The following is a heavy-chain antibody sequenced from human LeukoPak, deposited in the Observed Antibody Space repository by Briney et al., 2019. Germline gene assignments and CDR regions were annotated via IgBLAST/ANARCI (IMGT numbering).Heavy chain of an antibody. Sequence: GGSLRLSCAASGLTFSSYWMHWVRQAPGKGLVWVSRINSDGSSTSYADSVKGRFTISRDNAKNTLYLQMNSLRAEDTAVYYCARERRSSGYPDDYWGRGTLVTVSS. D-gene: IGHD3-22*01. V-gene: IGHV3-74*01. CDR2: INSDGSST. J-gene: IGHJ4*02. CDR1: GLTFSSYW. CDR3: ARERRSSGYPDDY.